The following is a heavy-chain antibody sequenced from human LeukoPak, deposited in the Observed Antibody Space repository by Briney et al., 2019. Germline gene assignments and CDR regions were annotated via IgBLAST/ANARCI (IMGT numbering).Heavy chain of an antibody. J-gene: IGHJ3*02. CDR2: ISSSGSTI. CDR1: GFTFSSYE. D-gene: IGHD3-10*01. V-gene: IGHV3-48*03. Sequence: GGSLRLSCAASGFTFSSYEMNWVRQAPGKGLEWVSYISSSGSTIYYADSVKGRFTISRDNAKNSLYLQMNSLRAEDTAVYYCARDFRLWFGGSIDAFDIWGQGTMVTVSS. CDR3: ARDFRLWFGGSIDAFDI.